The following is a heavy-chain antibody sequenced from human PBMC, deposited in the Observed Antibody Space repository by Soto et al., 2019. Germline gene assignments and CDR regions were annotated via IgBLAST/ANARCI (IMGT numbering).Heavy chain of an antibody. Sequence: PVGSLRLSCASSVFTFDTYWMNWVRHSPGKRPEWLSGINSDGTISSYADSVKGRFTISRDNARNTLSLQMNSLRADDTAVYYCARLSGDNSAFFYYGMDAWGQGTTVTLSS. D-gene: IGHD1-20*01. CDR2: INSDGTIS. J-gene: IGHJ6*02. V-gene: IGHV3-74*01. CDR1: VFTFDTYW. CDR3: ARLSGDNSAFFYYGMDA.